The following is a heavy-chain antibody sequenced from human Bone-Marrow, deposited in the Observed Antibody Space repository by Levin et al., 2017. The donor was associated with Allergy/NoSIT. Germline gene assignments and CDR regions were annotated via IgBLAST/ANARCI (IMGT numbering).Heavy chain of an antibody. CDR2: IYSGGSA. D-gene: IGHD2-8*02. Sequence: PGGSLRLSCVASEFTVNNNYMNWVRQAPGKGLEWLAVIYSGGSAYHAESVKDRFTISRDTSKNTIYLEMNSLRADDTAVYYCARSEKYWLAIDFWGQGARVTVSS. J-gene: IGHJ4*02. V-gene: IGHV3-66*01. CDR3: ARSEKYWLAIDF. CDR1: EFTVNNNY.